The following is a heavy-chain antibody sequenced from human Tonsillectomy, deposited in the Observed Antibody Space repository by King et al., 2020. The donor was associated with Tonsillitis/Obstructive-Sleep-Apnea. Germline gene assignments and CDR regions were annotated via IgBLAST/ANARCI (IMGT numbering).Heavy chain of an antibody. Sequence: VQLQESGPGLVKPSGTLSLTCAVSGGSISSSNWWSWVRQPPGKGLEWIGEIYHSGSTNYNPSLKSRVTISVDKAKNQFSLKLSSVTATATAVYYCARNGYCSGGSCYDFDYWGQGTLVTVSS. CDR3: ARNGYCSGGSCYDFDY. CDR2: IYHSGST. V-gene: IGHV4-4*02. J-gene: IGHJ4*02. CDR1: GGSISSSNW. D-gene: IGHD2-15*01.